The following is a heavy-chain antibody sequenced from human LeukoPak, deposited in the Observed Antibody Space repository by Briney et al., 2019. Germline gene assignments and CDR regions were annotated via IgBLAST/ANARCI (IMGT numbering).Heavy chain of an antibody. CDR2: MNPNSGNT. V-gene: IGHV1-8*02. Sequence: ASVKVSCKASGYTFTGYYMHWVRQAPGQGLEWMGWMNPNSGNTGYAQRFQGRVTMTRNTSISTAYMELSSLRSEDTAVYYCARESIVGATMDDYWGQGTLVTVSS. CDR1: GYTFTGYY. CDR3: ARESIVGATMDDY. J-gene: IGHJ4*02. D-gene: IGHD1-26*01.